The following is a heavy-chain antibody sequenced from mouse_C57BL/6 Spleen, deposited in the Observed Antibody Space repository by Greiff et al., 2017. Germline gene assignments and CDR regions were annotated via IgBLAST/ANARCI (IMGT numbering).Heavy chain of an antibody. D-gene: IGHD1-1*01. CDR1: GYTFTSYW. J-gene: IGHJ2*01. Sequence: QVQLQQSGAELVKPGASVKLSCKASGYTFTSYWMQWVKQRPGQGLEWIGEIDPSDSYTNYNQKFKGKATLTVDTSSSTAYMQLSSLTSEDSAVYYCARLITTVVADYWGQGTTLTVSS. V-gene: IGHV1-50*01. CDR2: IDPSDSYT. CDR3: ARLITTVVADY.